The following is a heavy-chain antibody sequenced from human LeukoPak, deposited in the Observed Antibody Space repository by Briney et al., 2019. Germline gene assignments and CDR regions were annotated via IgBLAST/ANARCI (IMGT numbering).Heavy chain of an antibody. CDR3: AKTGSYSAFDY. V-gene: IGHV3-30*18. Sequence: PGGSLRLSCAASGFTFGSYGMHWVRQAPGKGLEWVAVISYDGSNKYYADSVKGRFTISRDNSKNTLYLQMNSLRAEDTAVYYCAKTGSYSAFDYWGQGTLVTVSS. J-gene: IGHJ4*02. CDR2: ISYDGSNK. CDR1: GFTFGSYG. D-gene: IGHD1-26*01.